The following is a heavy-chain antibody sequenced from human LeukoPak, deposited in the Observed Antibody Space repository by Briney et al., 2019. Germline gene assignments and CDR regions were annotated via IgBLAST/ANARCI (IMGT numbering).Heavy chain of an antibody. Sequence: GGSLRLSCAASGFTFSDYYMSWIRQAPGKGLEWVSYISGCGSTIYYADSVKGRFTISRDNAKNSLYLQMNSLRAEDTAVYYCARDHDGYCSSTSCSNWFDPWGQGTLVTVSS. D-gene: IGHD2-2*03. J-gene: IGHJ5*02. CDR1: GFTFSDYY. CDR2: ISGCGSTI. CDR3: ARDHDGYCSSTSCSNWFDP. V-gene: IGHV3-11*04.